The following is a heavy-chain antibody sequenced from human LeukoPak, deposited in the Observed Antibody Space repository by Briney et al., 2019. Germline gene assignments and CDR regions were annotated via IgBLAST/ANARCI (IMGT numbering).Heavy chain of an antibody. D-gene: IGHD6-6*01. V-gene: IGHV4-39*01. J-gene: IGHJ4*02. Sequence: SETLSLTCTVSGASISSSTYYWGWIRQPPGKGLEWIGSNTYYNPSLKNRVTISLDTSKNQFSLKLSSLTAADTAVYYCASSYSTSAQKIDYWGQGTLVTVSS. CDR1: GASISSSTYY. CDR3: ASSYSTSAQKIDY. CDR2: NT.